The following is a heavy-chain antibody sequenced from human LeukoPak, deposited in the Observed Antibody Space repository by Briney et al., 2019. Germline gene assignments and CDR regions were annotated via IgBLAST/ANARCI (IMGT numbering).Heavy chain of an antibody. CDR1: GFTFSSYE. CDR2: IVSDGSST. J-gene: IGHJ4*02. V-gene: IGHV3-74*03. Sequence: PGGSLRLSCAASGFTFSSYEMNWVRQAPGKGLVWVSHIVSDGSSTTYADSVKGRFTTSRDNAKNTLYLQMNSLRAEDTAVYYCVRDNYGVDYWGQGTLVTVSS. D-gene: IGHD3-10*01. CDR3: VRDNYGVDY.